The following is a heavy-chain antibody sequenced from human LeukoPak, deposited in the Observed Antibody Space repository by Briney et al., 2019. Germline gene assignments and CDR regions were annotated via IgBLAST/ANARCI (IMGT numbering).Heavy chain of an antibody. CDR1: GFTFSSYA. Sequence: GGSLRLSCAASGFTFSSYAMHWVRQAPGKGLEWAAVISYDGSNKYYADSVKGRFSISKDNSKNTLYLQMSSLRAEDTAVYYCAKFSSMYYDFWSGYSTNHYFDYWGQGTLVTVSS. CDR2: ISYDGSNK. D-gene: IGHD3-3*01. CDR3: AKFSSMYYDFWSGYSTNHYFDY. J-gene: IGHJ4*02. V-gene: IGHV3-30*04.